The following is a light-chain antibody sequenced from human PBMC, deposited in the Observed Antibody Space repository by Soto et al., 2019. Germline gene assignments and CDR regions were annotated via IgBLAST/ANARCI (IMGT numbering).Light chain of an antibody. J-gene: IGKJ1*01. CDR1: QSVSSSF. Sequence: EIVLTQSPGTLSLSPGERATLSCRASQSVSSSFLAWYQQKPGQAPRLLIYGASSRATGIPARFSGSGSGTDFTLTISGLEPEDFAVYYCQQYYSSPWTFGKGTRVDIK. CDR2: GAS. V-gene: IGKV3-20*01. CDR3: QQYYSSPWT.